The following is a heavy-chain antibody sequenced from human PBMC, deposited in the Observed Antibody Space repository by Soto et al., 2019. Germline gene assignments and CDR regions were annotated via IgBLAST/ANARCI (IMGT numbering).Heavy chain of an antibody. CDR1: GFTFNSYA. V-gene: IGHV3-64D*06. CDR2: ISSYGADT. J-gene: IGHJ4*02. Sequence: EVQLVESGGTLVQPGGSLRLSCSASGFTFNSYAMHWVRQAPGKGLEFVSAISSYGADTYYADSVKGRFAISRDNSKNTLYLQMSSLRAEDTAPYYCVKEGYMRSDWYGQFDYWGQGALVTVSS. D-gene: IGHD6-19*01. CDR3: VKEGYMRSDWYGQFDY.